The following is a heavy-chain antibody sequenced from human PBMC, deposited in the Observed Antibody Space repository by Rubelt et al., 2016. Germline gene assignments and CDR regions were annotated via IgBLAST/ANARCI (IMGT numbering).Heavy chain of an antibody. Sequence: QVQLQQWGAGLVTPSETLSLTCAVYRGSLSGFYWNWVRQSPGQGQVWLGEINHHGRTTFHPSLTNRLTMSVDTEQNQISLNLTSVTTADTAIYYCARIASSGWGRYFDPWGQGTLVTVSS. V-gene: IGHV4-34*02. J-gene: IGHJ4*02. CDR3: ARIASSGWGRYFDP. D-gene: IGHD3-22*01. CDR2: INHHGRT. CDR1: RGSLSGFY.